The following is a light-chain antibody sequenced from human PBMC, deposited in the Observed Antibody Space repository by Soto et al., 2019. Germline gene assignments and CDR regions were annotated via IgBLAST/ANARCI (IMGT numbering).Light chain of an antibody. Sequence: EIVLTQSPGTLSLSPGEGATLSCRASQSISSTFLAWYQHKPGQAPRVLIYGASRRAAGIQDRFSGSGSGTDFTLTISRLEPEDFAVYYCQQYESSWTFGQGTKVEVK. CDR3: QQYESSWT. CDR1: QSISSTF. CDR2: GAS. J-gene: IGKJ1*01. V-gene: IGKV3-20*01.